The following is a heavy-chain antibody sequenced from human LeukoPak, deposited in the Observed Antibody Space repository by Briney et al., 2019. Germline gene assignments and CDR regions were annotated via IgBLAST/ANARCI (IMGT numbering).Heavy chain of an antibody. CDR3: ARVRTAGGSEGFDP. V-gene: IGHV1-2*02. CDR1: GYTFTGYY. CDR2: INPNSGGR. D-gene: IGHD3-10*01. Sequence: ASVKVSCKASGYTFTGYYIHWVRPAPGQGLEGMGWINPNSGGRNYAQKFQGRVTMTRDTSISTAYMELSSLRSDDTAVFYCARVRTAGGSEGFDPWGQGTLVTVSS. J-gene: IGHJ5*02.